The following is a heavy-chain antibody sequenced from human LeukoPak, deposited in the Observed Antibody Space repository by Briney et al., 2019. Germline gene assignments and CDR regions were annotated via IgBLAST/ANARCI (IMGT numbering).Heavy chain of an antibody. CDR3: ARTGGIAAA. D-gene: IGHD6-13*01. CDR1: GGSISSYY. V-gene: IGHV4-59*01. Sequence: SETLSLTCTVSGGSISSYYWSWIRQPPGKGLEWIGYIYYSGSTNYNPSLKSRVTISVDTSKNQFSLKLSSVTAADPAVYYCARTGGIAAAWGQGTLVTVSS. CDR2: IYYSGST. J-gene: IGHJ4*02.